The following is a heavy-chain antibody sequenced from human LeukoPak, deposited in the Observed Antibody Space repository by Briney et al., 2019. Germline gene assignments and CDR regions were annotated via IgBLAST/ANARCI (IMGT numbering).Heavy chain of an antibody. J-gene: IGHJ4*02. CDR2: NSAYNGNT. CDR3: ARVLLGYCSGGSCPYGY. Sequence: ASVTVSCKGSGYTFTSHGFSWVGPAPGQGLGWVGWNSAYNGNTNYAQKLQGRVTMTPDPSTSTAYMELRSLRSDDTAVYYCARVLLGYCSGGSCPYGYWGQGTLVTVSS. CDR1: GYTFTSHG. V-gene: IGHV1-18*01. D-gene: IGHD2-15*01.